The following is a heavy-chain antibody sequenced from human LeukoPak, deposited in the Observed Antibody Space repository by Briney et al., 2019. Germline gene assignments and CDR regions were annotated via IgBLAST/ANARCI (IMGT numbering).Heavy chain of an antibody. CDR3: ASSRLGFGELPRYYMDV. CDR2: IYSGGST. V-gene: IGHV3-66*02. D-gene: IGHD3-10*01. Sequence: GGSLRLSSAASGFTVSSNYMSWVRQAPGKGLEWVSVIYSGGSTYYADSVKGRFTISRDNSKNTLYLQMNSLRAEDTAVYYCASSRLGFGELPRYYMDVWGKGTTVTVSS. CDR1: GFTVSSNY. J-gene: IGHJ6*03.